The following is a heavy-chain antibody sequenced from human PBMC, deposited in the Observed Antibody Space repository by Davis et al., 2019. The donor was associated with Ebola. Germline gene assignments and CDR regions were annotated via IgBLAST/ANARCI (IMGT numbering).Heavy chain of an antibody. V-gene: IGHV4-31*03. Sequence: PSETLSLTCTVSGGSISSGGYYWSWIRQHPGKGLEWIGYIYYSGSTYYNPSLKSRVTISVDTSKNQFSLKLSSVTAADTAVYYCARSITMIVGPDAFDIWGQGTMVTVSS. CDR3: ARSITMIVGPDAFDI. CDR1: GGSISSGGYY. J-gene: IGHJ3*02. D-gene: IGHD3-22*01. CDR2: IYYSGST.